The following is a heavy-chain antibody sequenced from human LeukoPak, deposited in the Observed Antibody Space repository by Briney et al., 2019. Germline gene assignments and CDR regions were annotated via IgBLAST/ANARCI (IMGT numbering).Heavy chain of an antibody. CDR1: GGSISSGGYY. Sequence: PSETLSLTCTVSGGSISSGGYYWSWIRQHPGKGLEWIGYIYYSGSTYYNPSLKSRVTISVDTSKNQFSLKLSSVTAADTVVYYCARVPAYDSSGYYYVFDYWGQGTLVTVSS. V-gene: IGHV4-31*03. CDR3: ARVPAYDSSGYYYVFDY. J-gene: IGHJ4*02. CDR2: IYYSGST. D-gene: IGHD3-22*01.